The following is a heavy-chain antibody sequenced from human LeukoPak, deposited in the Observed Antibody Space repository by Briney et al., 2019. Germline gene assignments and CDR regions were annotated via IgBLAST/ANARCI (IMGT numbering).Heavy chain of an antibody. CDR1: GGSISSGGYS. D-gene: IGHD2-2*01. V-gene: IGHV4-61*08. Sequence: SQTLSLTCAVSGGSISSGGYSWSWIRQPPGKGLEWIGYIYYTGSTNYNPSLKSRVTISVDTSKNQFSLKLSSVTAADTAVYYCARDGLASDQLLLVIWGQGTLVTVSS. J-gene: IGHJ4*02. CDR2: IYYTGST. CDR3: ARDGLASDQLLLVI.